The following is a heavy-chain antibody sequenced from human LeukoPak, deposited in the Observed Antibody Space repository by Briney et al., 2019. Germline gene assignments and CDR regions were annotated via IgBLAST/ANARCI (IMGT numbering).Heavy chain of an antibody. CDR2: INHSGST. J-gene: IGHJ4*02. V-gene: IGHV4-34*01. CDR1: GGSFSGYY. D-gene: IGHD5-18*01. Sequence: PSETLSLTCAVYGGSFSGYYWSWIRQPPGKGLEWIGEINHSGSTNYNPSLKSRVTISVDTSKNQFSLKLSSVTAADTAVYYCASTRHTAMVYFDYWGQGTLVTVSS. CDR3: ASTRHTAMVYFDY.